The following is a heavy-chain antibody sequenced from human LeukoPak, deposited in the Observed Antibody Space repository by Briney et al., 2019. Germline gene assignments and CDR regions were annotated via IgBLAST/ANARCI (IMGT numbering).Heavy chain of an antibody. J-gene: IGHJ6*02. D-gene: IGHD4-11*01. CDR1: GGSISSYY. Sequence: SETLSLTCTVSGGSISSYYWSWIRQPPGKGLEWIGYIYYSGSTNYNPSLKSRVTISVDTSKNQFSLKLSSVTAADTAVYYCARGTTVKGYYYYGMDVWGQGTTVTVSS. CDR2: IYYSGST. CDR3: ARGTTVKGYYYYGMDV. V-gene: IGHV4-59*08.